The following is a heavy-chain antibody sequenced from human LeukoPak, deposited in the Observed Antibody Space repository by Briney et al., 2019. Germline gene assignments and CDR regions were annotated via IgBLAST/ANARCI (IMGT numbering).Heavy chain of an antibody. D-gene: IGHD7-27*01. Sequence: GGSLRLSCAVSGFTFSSYAMSWVRQAPGKGLEWVSAISGSGGSTYYADSVKGRFTISRDNSKNTLYLQMNSLRDEDTAVYYCASPNELGWGPGAFDIWGQGTMVTDSS. CDR1: GFTFSSYA. CDR2: ISGSGGST. V-gene: IGHV3-23*01. J-gene: IGHJ3*02. CDR3: ASPNELGWGPGAFDI.